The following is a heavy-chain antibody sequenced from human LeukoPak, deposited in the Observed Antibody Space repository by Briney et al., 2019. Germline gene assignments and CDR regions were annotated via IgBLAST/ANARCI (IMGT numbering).Heavy chain of an antibody. J-gene: IGHJ4*02. D-gene: IGHD5-18*01. CDR3: VKGRGYSYGQFDY. CDR1: GFTFSSYG. CDR2: ISYDGSNK. Sequence: PGRSLRLSCAASGFTFSSYGMHWVRQAPGKGLEWVAVISYDGSNKYYADSVKGRFTISRDNSKNTLYLQMNSLRAEDTAVYYCVKGRGYSYGQFDYWGQGTLVTVSS. V-gene: IGHV3-30*18.